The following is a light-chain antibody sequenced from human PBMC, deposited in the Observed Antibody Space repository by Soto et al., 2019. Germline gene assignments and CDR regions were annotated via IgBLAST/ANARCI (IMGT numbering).Light chain of an antibody. CDR2: RTS. CDR3: QQYNNWPRAT. Sequence: EIVMTQSPATLSVSPGERATLSCRASQSISSNLAWYQQKLGQAPRLLMFRTSSRATGFPARFSGSGSGTEFNLTISSLQSEDFGVYYCQQYNNWPRATFGGGTKVDIK. V-gene: IGKV3-15*01. J-gene: IGKJ4*01. CDR1: QSISSN.